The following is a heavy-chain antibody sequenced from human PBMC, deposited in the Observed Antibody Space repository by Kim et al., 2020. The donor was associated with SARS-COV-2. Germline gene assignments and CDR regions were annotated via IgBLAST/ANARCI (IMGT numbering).Heavy chain of an antibody. CDR2: IYTSGST. D-gene: IGHD1-26*01. CDR3: ARVANSGSFSFDY. Sequence: SETLSLTCTVSGGSISSGSYYWSWIRQPAGKGLEWIGCIYTSGSTNYNPSLKSRVAISVDTSMNQFSLKLSSVTAADTAVYYCARVANSGSFSFDYWGQGTLVTVSS. V-gene: IGHV4-61*02. CDR1: GGSISSGSYY. J-gene: IGHJ4*02.